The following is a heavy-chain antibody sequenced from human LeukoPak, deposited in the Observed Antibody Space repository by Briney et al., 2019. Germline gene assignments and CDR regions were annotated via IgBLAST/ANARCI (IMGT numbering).Heavy chain of an antibody. D-gene: IGHD3-22*01. CDR1: GFTFSLYW. CDR3: AKGIVVSFYFDY. Sequence: PGGSLRLSCAASGFTFSLYWMNWVRRAPGKGLEWVSDLSGGDSTNYADSVKGRFTISRDNSKNMLYLQMNSLRAEDTAVYYCAKGIVVSFYFDYWGQGTLVTVSS. V-gene: IGHV3-23*01. CDR2: LSGGDST. J-gene: IGHJ4*02.